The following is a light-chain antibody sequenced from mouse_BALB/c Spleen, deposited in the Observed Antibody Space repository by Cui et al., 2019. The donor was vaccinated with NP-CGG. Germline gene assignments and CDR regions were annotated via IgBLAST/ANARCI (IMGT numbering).Light chain of an antibody. J-gene: IGLJ1*01. Sequence: QAVVTQESALTTSPGETVTLTCRSSTGAITTSNYANWVQEKPDHLFNGLRGGTNNRAPGVPARFSGSLIGDKAALTITGAQTEDEAIYFCALWYSSHWVFGGGTKLTVL. CDR3: ALWYSSHWV. CDR2: GTN. CDR1: TGAITTSNY. V-gene: IGLV1*01.